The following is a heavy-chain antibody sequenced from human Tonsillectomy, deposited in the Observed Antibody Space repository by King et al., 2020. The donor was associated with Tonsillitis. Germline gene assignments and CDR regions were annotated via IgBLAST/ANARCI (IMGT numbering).Heavy chain of an antibody. CDR3: ARDGRELTGDYYFDY. V-gene: IGHV3-30-3*01. Sequence: VQLVESGGGVVQPGRSLRLSCAASGFTFSNYAMNWVRQAPGKGLEWVAVISYDGSNKYYADSVKGRFTISRDNSKNKLYLQMNSLRAEDTAVYYCARDGRELTGDYYFDYWGQGTLVTVSS. CDR1: GFTFSNYA. J-gene: IGHJ4*02. D-gene: IGHD7-27*01. CDR2: ISYDGSNK.